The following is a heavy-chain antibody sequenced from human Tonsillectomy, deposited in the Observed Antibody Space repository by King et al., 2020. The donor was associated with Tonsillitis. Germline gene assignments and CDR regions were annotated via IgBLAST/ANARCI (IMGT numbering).Heavy chain of an antibody. Sequence: VQLVESGAEVKKPGSSLKVSCKASGGTFNNYGISWVRQAPGQGLEWMGGIIPIFGATNYAQKFQGRVTITADESTRTAYMELSSLRSDDTAVYYCARRGIINYGMEVWGQGTTVIVSS. D-gene: IGHD2-15*01. CDR1: GGTFNNYG. J-gene: IGHJ6*02. V-gene: IGHV1-69*01. CDR2: IIPIFGAT. CDR3: ARRGIINYGMEV.